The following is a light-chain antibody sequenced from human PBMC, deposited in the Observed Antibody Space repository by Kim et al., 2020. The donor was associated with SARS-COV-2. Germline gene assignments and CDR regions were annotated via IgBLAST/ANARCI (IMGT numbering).Light chain of an antibody. V-gene: IGKV1-39*01. Sequence: DIQMTQSPSSLSAFVGDRVTITCRASQSISGYLNWYQHKPGKAPNLLIYAASTLQSGVPSRFAGSGSGIDFTLTITSLQPEDFATYYCQQNYTAALTFGGGTKVDIK. J-gene: IGKJ4*01. CDR1: QSISGY. CDR2: AAS. CDR3: QQNYTAALT.